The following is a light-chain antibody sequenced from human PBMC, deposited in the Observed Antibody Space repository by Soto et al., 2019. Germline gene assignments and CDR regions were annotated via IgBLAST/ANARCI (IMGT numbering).Light chain of an antibody. CDR2: AAS. CDR3: QQYNNWPPT. CDR1: QSVTGSY. V-gene: IGKV3D-15*01. Sequence: DIVLTQSPGTLSLSPGGRATLSCRASQSVTGSYLAWYQQKPGQAPRLVIYAASSRATGIPDRFSGSGSGTEFTLTISSLQSEDFAVYYCQQYNNWPPTFGQGTRLENK. J-gene: IGKJ5*01.